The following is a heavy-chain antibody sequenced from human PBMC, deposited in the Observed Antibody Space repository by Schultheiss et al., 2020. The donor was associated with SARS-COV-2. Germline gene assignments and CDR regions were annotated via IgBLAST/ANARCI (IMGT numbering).Heavy chain of an antibody. Sequence: SETLSLTCAVYGGSFSGYYWSWIRQPPGKGLEWIGYIYYSGSTNYNPSLKSRVTISVDTSKNQFSLKLSSVTAADTAVYYCARDSEAWGQGTLVTVSS. D-gene: IGHD1-26*01. J-gene: IGHJ4*02. CDR3: ARDSEA. CDR1: GGSFSGYY. CDR2: IYYSGST. V-gene: IGHV4-59*01.